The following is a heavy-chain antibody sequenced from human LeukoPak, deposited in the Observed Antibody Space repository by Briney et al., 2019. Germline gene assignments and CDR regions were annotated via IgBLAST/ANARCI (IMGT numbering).Heavy chain of an antibody. CDR1: GYTFNGYY. D-gene: IGHD3-16*02. CDR3: ARDYDCVWGSYRYTLDY. Sequence: AASVKVSCKASGYTFNGYYMHWVRQAPGQGLEWMGWINPNSGDTSYAQKFQGRVTMTRDTSTSTVYMELSSLRSEDTAVYYCARDYDCVWGSYRYTLDYWGQGTLVTVSS. V-gene: IGHV1-2*02. J-gene: IGHJ4*02. CDR2: INPNSGDT.